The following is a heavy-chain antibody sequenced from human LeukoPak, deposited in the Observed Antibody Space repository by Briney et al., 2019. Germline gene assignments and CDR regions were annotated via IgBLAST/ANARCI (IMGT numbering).Heavy chain of an antibody. Sequence: ASVKVSCKASGYTFTSYYMHWVRQAPGQGLEWMGIINPSGGSTSYAQKFQGRVTMTRDTSTSTVYMELSSLRSEDTAVYYCAGAWGSGRKYGNWFDPWGQGTLVTVSS. J-gene: IGHJ5*02. D-gene: IGHD3-10*01. CDR2: INPSGGST. CDR1: GYTFTSYY. CDR3: AGAWGSGRKYGNWFDP. V-gene: IGHV1-46*01.